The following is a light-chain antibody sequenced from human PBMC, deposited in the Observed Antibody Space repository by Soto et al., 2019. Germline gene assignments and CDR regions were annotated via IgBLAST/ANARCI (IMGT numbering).Light chain of an antibody. CDR2: DAS. CDR1: QSVYSY. Sequence: EIVLTQSPATLSLSPGERATLSCRASQSVYSYLGWYQQKPGQAPRLLIYDASIRATVIPARFSGSGSGTDFTLTISSLEPEDFAVYYCQQRVHWPKVTFVGGTKVEIK. V-gene: IGKV3-11*01. CDR3: QQRVHWPKVT. J-gene: IGKJ4*01.